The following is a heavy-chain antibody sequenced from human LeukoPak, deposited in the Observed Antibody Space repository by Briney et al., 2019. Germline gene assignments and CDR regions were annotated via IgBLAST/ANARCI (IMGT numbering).Heavy chain of an antibody. D-gene: IGHD3-22*01. V-gene: IGHV3-7*03. Sequence: GGSLRLSCVASGFTFTSYWMNWVSQAPGKGLEWVANIKQDGCEKYYVDSVKGRFTISRDNVKKSLYLQMNSLRAEDTAVYYCATIVVVSSSLEDYWGQGTLVTVSS. CDR1: GFTFTSYW. CDR3: ATIVVVSSSLEDY. J-gene: IGHJ4*02. CDR2: IKQDGCEK.